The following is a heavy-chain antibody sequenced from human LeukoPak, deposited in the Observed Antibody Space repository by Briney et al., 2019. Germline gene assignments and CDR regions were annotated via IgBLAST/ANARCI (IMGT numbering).Heavy chain of an antibody. V-gene: IGHV3-48*03. CDR2: ISSSGSTT. D-gene: IGHD3-22*01. Sequence: PGGSLTLSCAVSGFTFSSYEMNWVRQAPGKGLEWVSYISSSGSTTHYADSVKGRFTISRDNAKNSLYLQMNSLRAEDTAVYYCARDNYDSSGYYFDWGQGTWSPSPQ. CDR1: GFTFSSYE. J-gene: IGHJ4*02. CDR3: ARDNYDSSGYYFD.